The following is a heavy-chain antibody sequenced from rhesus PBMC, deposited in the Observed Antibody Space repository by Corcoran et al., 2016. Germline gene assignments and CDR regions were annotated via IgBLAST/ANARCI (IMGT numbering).Heavy chain of an antibody. CDR2: IYGSGSST. Sequence: QVQLQESGPGLVKPLETLSLTCAVPGGSISSHLRRWFLSPPGQGLGWIGYIYGSGSSTNYNPSLKSRVTLSVDTSKNQLSLKLSSVTAADTAVYYCARQESSGWTLINSLDVWGRGVLVTVSS. D-gene: IGHD6-31*01. CDR1: GGSISSHL. CDR3: ARQESSGWTLINSLDV. J-gene: IGHJ5-2*02. V-gene: IGHV4S11*01.